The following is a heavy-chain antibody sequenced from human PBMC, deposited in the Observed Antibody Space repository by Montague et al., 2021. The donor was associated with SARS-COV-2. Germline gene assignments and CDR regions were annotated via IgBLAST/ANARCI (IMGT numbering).Heavy chain of an antibody. D-gene: IGHD6-13*01. CDR2: IYSGGSST. J-gene: IGHJ1*01. CDR1: GFTFSSYA. V-gene: IGHV3-23*03. Sequence: SLRLSCAASGFTFSSYAMSWVRQAPGKGLEWVSVIYSGGSSTYYADSVKGRFTISRDNSKNTLYLQMNSLRAEDTAVYYCAKQYSSRWYPQYFQHWGQGNLVTVSS. CDR3: AKQYSSRWYPQYFQH.